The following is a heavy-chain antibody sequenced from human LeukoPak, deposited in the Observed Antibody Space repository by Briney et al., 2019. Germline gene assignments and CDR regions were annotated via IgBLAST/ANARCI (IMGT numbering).Heavy chain of an antibody. V-gene: IGHV3-30-3*01. CDR1: GFTFSSYA. J-gene: IGHJ4*02. CDR3: ARAVEYSSSWPPDY. D-gene: IGHD6-6*01. CDR2: ISYDGSNK. Sequence: PGGSLRLSCAASGFTFSSYAMHWVRQAPGKGLEWVAVISYDGSNKYYADSVKGRFTISRDNSKNTLYLQMNSLRAEDTAVYYCARAVEYSSSWPPDYWGQGTLVTVSS.